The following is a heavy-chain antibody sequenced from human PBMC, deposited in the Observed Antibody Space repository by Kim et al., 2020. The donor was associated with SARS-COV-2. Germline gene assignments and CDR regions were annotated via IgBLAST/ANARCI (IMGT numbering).Heavy chain of an antibody. V-gene: IGHV3-33*01. CDR3: ARDSRYSSSWYEY. Sequence: YADSVKGRFTISRDNSKNTLYLQMNSRRAEDTAVYYCARDSRYSSSWYEYWGQGTLVTVSS. J-gene: IGHJ4*02. D-gene: IGHD6-13*01.